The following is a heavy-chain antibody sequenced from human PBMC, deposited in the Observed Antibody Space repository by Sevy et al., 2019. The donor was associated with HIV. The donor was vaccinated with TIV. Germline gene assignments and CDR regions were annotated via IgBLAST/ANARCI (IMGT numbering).Heavy chain of an antibody. CDR2: IKSKTDGGTT. Sequence: GGSLRLSCAASGFTFSNAWMSWVRQAPGKGLEWVGRIKSKTDGGTTDYAAPVKGRFTISRDDSKNTLYLQMNSLKTEDTAVYYCTTGYMGVIVVAPEYYFDYWGQGTLVTVSS. CDR1: GFTFSNAW. CDR3: TTGYMGVIVVAPEYYFDY. J-gene: IGHJ4*02. V-gene: IGHV3-15*01. D-gene: IGHD3-22*01.